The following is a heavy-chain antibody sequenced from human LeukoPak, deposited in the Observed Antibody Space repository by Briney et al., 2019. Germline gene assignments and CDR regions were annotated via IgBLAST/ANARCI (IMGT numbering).Heavy chain of an antibody. J-gene: IGHJ4*02. CDR2: IYPGDSDT. D-gene: IGHD6-13*01. V-gene: IGHV5-51*01. CDR1: GYNFASYW. Sequence: GESLKISCKGSGYNFASYWIAWVRQMPGKGLEWMGIIYPGDSDTRYSPSFQGQVTISADKSTSTAYLQWSSLKASDAAMYYCARRPYSSTWYYFDYWGQGTLVTVSS. CDR3: ARRPYSSTWYYFDY.